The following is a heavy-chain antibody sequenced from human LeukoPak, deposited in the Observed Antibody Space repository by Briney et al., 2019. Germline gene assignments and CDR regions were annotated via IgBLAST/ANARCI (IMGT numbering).Heavy chain of an antibody. CDR1: GGSFSGYY. CDR2: INHSGST. V-gene: IGHV4-34*01. CDR3: AGTNYYDSSDAFDI. J-gene: IGHJ3*02. Sequence: SETLSLTCAVYGGSFSGYYWSWIRQPPGKGLEWIGEINHSGSTNYNPSLKSRVTISVDTSKNQFSLKLSSVTAADTAVYYCAGTNYYDSSDAFDIWGQGTMVTVSS. D-gene: IGHD3-22*01.